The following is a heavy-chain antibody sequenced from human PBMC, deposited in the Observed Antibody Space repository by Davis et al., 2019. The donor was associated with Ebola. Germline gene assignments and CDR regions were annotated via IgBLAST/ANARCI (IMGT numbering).Heavy chain of an antibody. CDR1: GGSISSYY. CDR2: IYYSGST. CDR3: ARDMGMVHEANWFDP. J-gene: IGHJ5*02. V-gene: IGHV4-59*01. D-gene: IGHD3-10*01. Sequence: SETLSLTCTVSGGSISSYYWSWIRQPPGKGLEWIGYIYYSGSTNYNPSLKSRVTISLDTSKNQFSLKLSSVTAADTAVYYCARDMGMVHEANWFDPWGQGTLVTVSS.